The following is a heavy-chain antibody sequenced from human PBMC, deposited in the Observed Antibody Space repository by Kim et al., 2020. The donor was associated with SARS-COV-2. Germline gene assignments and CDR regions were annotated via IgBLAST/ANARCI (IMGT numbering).Heavy chain of an antibody. CDR3: AKEGTGAYGSGMVDY. CDR2: ISYDGSNK. V-gene: IGHV3-30*18. CDR1: GFTFSSYG. D-gene: IGHD3-10*01. Sequence: GGSLRLSCAASGFTFSSYGMHWVRQAPGKGLEWVAVISYDGSNKYYADSVKGRFTISRDNSKNTLYLQMNSLRAEDTAVYYCAKEGTGAYGSGMVDYWG. J-gene: IGHJ4*01.